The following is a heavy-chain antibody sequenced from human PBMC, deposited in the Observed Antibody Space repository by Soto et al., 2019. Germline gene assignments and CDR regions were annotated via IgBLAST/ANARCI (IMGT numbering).Heavy chain of an antibody. V-gene: IGHV4-4*07. CDR2: IYTSGST. CDR3: ARNIAAAGTSWFDP. J-gene: IGHJ5*02. CDR1: GGSISSYY. D-gene: IGHD6-13*01. Sequence: PSETLSLTCTVSGGSISSYYWSWIRQPAGKGLEWIGRIYTSGSTNYNPSLKSRVTMSVDTSKNQLPLKLSSVTAADTAVHYCARNIAAAGTSWFDPWGQGTLVTVSS.